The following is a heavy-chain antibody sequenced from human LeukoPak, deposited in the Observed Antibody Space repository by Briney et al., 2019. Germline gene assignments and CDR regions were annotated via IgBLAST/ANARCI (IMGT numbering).Heavy chain of an antibody. D-gene: IGHD2-8*01. CDR1: GFTFSDYY. V-gene: IGHV3-11*01. CDR3: ATHCTNGVCYTDY. J-gene: IGHJ4*02. Sequence: GGSLRLSFAASGFTFSDYYMSWIRQAPGKGLEWVSYISSSGSTIYYADSVKGLFTISRDNAKNSLYLQMNSLRAEDTAVYYCATHCTNGVCYTDYWGQGTLVTVSS. CDR2: ISSSGSTI.